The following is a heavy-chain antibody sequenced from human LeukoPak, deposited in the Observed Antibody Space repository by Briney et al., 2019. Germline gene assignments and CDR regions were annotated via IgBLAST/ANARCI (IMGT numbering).Heavy chain of an antibody. D-gene: IGHD3-3*01. J-gene: IGHJ5*02. CDR3: ARGLPQRGITIFGVVIEGYWFDP. CDR1: VYTFTSYD. V-gene: IGHV1-8*01. CDR2: MSPNSGNT. Sequence: ASVKLSCKASVYTFTSYDINWVRQATGQGLEWMGWMSPNSGNTGYAQKFQGRVTMTRNTSISTAYIELSSLRSEDTAVYYCARGLPQRGITIFGVVIEGYWFDPWGQGTLVTVSS.